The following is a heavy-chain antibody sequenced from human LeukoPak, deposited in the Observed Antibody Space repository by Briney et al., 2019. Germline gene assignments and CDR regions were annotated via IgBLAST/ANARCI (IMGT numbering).Heavy chain of an antibody. Sequence: GGSLRLSCAASGFTFSSYAMSWVRQAPGKGLEWVSAITDSSTSTYYADSVKGRFTISRHNSKNTLYLQMNSLRAEDTAVYYCAKGSSSSRPYYFDYWGQGTLVTVSS. J-gene: IGHJ4*02. V-gene: IGHV3-23*01. CDR2: ITDSSTST. CDR1: GFTFSSYA. CDR3: AKGSSSSRPYYFDY. D-gene: IGHD6-13*01.